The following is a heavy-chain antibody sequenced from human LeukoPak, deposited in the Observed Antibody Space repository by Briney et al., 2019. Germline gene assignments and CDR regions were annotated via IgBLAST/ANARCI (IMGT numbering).Heavy chain of an antibody. V-gene: IGHV4-30-2*01. CDR2: IYHSGST. J-gene: IGHJ5*02. D-gene: IGHD3-22*01. Sequence: SETLSLTCAVSGGSISSGGYSWSWIRQPPGKGLEWIGYIYHSGSTYYSPSLKSRVTISVDRSKNQFSLKLSSVTAADTAVYYCARGAPGGYYYDSSGYYYFWFDPWGQGTLVTVSS. CDR1: GGSISSGGYS. CDR3: ARGAPGGYYYDSSGYYYFWFDP.